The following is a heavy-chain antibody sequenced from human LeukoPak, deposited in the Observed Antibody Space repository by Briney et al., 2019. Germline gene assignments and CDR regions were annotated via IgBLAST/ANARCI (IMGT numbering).Heavy chain of an antibody. D-gene: IGHD5-12*01. Sequence: SDPLSLTCTVCGDSLSRGSYYWSWIWQPAGGGLEWNGRIYTSGRTNYNPSLKSRLTISEDTSKTQSALKLSAMTAPDTAVHCCARDIGYDDWAQLDYWGQGTLVTVSS. CDR3: ARDIGYDDWAQLDY. CDR1: GDSLSRGSYY. CDR2: IYTSGRT. V-gene: IGHV4-61*02. J-gene: IGHJ4*02.